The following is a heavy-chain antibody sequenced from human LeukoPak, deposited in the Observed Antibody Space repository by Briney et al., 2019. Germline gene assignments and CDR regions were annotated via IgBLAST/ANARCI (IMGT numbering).Heavy chain of an antibody. CDR3: ATGSVVPAAILAFDI. CDR1: GYTFTSYG. J-gene: IGHJ3*02. V-gene: IGHV1-18*04. D-gene: IGHD2-2*01. CDR2: ISAYNGNT. Sequence: ASVKVSCKASGYTFTSYGISWVRQAPGQGLEWMGWISAYNGNTNYAQKLQGRVTMTEDTSTDTAYMELSSLRSEDTAVYYCATGSVVPAAILAFDIWGQGTMVTVSS.